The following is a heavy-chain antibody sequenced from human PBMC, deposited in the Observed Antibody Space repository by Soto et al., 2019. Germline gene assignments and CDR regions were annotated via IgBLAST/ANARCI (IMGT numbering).Heavy chain of an antibody. CDR1: VFTFSIYG. CDR3: ARIAAAGTMNWFDP. J-gene: IGHJ5*02. CDR2: IWYDGSNK. D-gene: IGHD6-13*01. V-gene: IGHV3-33*01. Sequence: LRLPCAASVFTFSIYGMPWVRQAPGKGLEWVAVIWYDGSNKYYADSVKGRFTISRDNSKNTLYLQMNSLRSEDTAVYYCARIAAAGTMNWFDPWGQGTLVTVSS.